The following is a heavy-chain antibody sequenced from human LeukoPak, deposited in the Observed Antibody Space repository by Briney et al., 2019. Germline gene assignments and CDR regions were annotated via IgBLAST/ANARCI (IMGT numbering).Heavy chain of an antibody. CDR2: IYHSGST. V-gene: IGHV4-38-2*02. J-gene: IGHJ4*02. CDR1: GYSISSGYY. CDR3: ARVGAAAEYYFDY. Sequence: SETLSLTCTVSGYSISSGYYWGWSRQPPGKGLEWIGSIYHSGSTYYNPSLKSRVTISVDTAKNQFSLKLSSVTAAETAVYCCARVGAAAEYYFDYWGQGTLVTVSS. D-gene: IGHD6-13*01.